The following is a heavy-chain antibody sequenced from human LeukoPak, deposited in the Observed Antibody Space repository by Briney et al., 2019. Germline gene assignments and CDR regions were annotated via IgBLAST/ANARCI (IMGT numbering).Heavy chain of an antibody. CDR3: ARPLTRTEAFDI. CDR2: LNPNIGGT. J-gene: IGHJ3*02. CDR1: GYTFTDYY. V-gene: IGHV1-2*02. Sequence: ASVKVSCKASGYTFTDYYMHWVRQAPGQGLEWMGWLNPNIGGTNHAQKFQGRVTMTRDTSISTAYMELSRLTSDDTAVYYCARPLTRTEAFDIWGQGTMVTVSS. D-gene: IGHD3-9*01.